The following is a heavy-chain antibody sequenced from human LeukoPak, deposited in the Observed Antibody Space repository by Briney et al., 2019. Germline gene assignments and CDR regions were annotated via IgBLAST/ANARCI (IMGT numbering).Heavy chain of an antibody. J-gene: IGHJ5*02. V-gene: IGHV3-20*04. CDR1: GFTFDDYG. Sequence: PGGSLRLSCAASGFTFDDYGMSWVRQAPGKGLEWVSGINWNGGSTGHADSVKGRFTISRDNAKNSLYLQMNSLRAEDTALYYCAREVVVVPAAIWFDPWGQGTLVTVSS. CDR3: AREVVVVPAAIWFDP. CDR2: INWNGGST. D-gene: IGHD2-2*01.